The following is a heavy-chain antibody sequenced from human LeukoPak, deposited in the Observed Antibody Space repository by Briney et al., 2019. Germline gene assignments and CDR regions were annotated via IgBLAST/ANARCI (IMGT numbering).Heavy chain of an antibody. CDR1: GFTVSNNY. D-gene: IGHD5-12*01. Sequence: PGGSLRLSCAASGFTVSNNYMSWVSQAPGKGLEWVSVIHSGGNTSYADSVKGRFTISRDNSENTLYLQMNSLRAEDTAVYYCARVKIRSGYHFGYYFDYWGQGILVTVSS. CDR3: ARVKIRSGYHFGYYFDY. V-gene: IGHV3-53*01. J-gene: IGHJ4*02. CDR2: IHSGGNT.